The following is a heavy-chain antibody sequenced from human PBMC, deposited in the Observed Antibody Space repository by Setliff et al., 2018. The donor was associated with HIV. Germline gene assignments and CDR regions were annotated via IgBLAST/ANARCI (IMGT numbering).Heavy chain of an antibody. J-gene: IGHJ5*02. CDR2: IYHSGST. CDR3: ARDIQAAGTGWFDP. V-gene: IGHV4-59*12. D-gene: IGHD6-13*01. CDR1: GGSISRYY. Sequence: PSETLSLTCTVSGGSISRYYWSWIRQPPGKGLEWIGEIYHSGSTYYNPSLKSRVTISLDTSKNQFSLKLSSVTAADTAVYYCARDIQAAGTGWFDPWGQGTLVTVSS.